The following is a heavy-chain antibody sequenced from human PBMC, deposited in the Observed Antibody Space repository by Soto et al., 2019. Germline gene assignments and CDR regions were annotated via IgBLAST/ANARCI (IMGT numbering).Heavy chain of an antibody. CDR3: VKDRRERDYGGNSPYDY. Sequence: GGSLRLSGATSGFTFNSDGIQWVRQAPGKGLEWVAVISYDGSKIYYSDSVKGRFTISRDNSMTTSHLQMNSLRAEDTAVYYCVKDRRERDYGGNSPYDYWGQGAQVTVSS. V-gene: IGHV3-30*18. CDR2: ISYDGSKI. CDR1: GFTFNSDG. D-gene: IGHD4-17*01. J-gene: IGHJ4*02.